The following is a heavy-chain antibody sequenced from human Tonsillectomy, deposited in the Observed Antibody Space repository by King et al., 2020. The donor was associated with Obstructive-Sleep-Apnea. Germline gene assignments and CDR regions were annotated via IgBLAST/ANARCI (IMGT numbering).Heavy chain of an antibody. Sequence: QLVQSGAEVKKPGASVKVSCKASGYTFTNYGFTWVRQAHGQALEGMGWSSAYNGYTNYAQNLQGRVTMTTYTSTSTAYMELTSLRSDDTAVYYCARDRQQLVDYWGQGTLVTVSS. CDR2: SSAYNGYT. CDR1: GYTFTNYG. CDR3: ARDRQQLVDY. D-gene: IGHD6-13*01. V-gene: IGHV1-18*01. J-gene: IGHJ4*02.